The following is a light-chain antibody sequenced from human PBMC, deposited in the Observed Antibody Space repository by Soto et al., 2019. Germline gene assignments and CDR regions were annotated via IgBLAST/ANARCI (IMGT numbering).Light chain of an antibody. J-gene: IGKJ1*01. Sequence: EIVLTQSPGTLSLSPGERATLSCRASQSVDNNYLAWYQQKPGQAPRRLIYGASSRATGIPDRFSGSGSGTDFTLTISRLEPEDFAVYYCHQYGSSLWTFGQGTKVEIK. V-gene: IGKV3-20*01. CDR1: QSVDNNY. CDR3: HQYGSSLWT. CDR2: GAS.